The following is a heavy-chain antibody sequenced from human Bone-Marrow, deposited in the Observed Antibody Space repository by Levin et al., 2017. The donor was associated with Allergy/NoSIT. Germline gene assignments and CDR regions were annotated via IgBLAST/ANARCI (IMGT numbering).Heavy chain of an antibody. CDR2: ITSSPSHI. J-gene: IGHJ6*02. D-gene: IGHD3-3*02. Sequence: RGESLKISCTASGFTFSLFGMNWVRQAPGKGLEWVSSITSSPSHIYYADSVKGRFTISRDNAKNSLYLQMNSLRVEDTAVYYCARDRIYGILRNYGMDVWGQGTTVTVSS. CDR3: ARDRIYGILRNYGMDV. V-gene: IGHV3-21*06. CDR1: GFTFSLFG.